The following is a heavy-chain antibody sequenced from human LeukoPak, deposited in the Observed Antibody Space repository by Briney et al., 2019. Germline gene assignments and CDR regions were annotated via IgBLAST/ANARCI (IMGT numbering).Heavy chain of an antibody. CDR1: GYTFTNYG. Sequence: ASVKVSCKASGYTFTNYGISWVRQAPGQGLEWMAWINVYNGKTYYAQNFQGRVTMTTDTSTSTAYMELRNLRSDDSAVYYCARDQGYYYDSTGYVFDSWGQGTLATVSS. J-gene: IGHJ4*02. V-gene: IGHV1-18*01. CDR3: ARDQGYYYDSTGYVFDS. CDR2: INVYNGKT. D-gene: IGHD3-22*01.